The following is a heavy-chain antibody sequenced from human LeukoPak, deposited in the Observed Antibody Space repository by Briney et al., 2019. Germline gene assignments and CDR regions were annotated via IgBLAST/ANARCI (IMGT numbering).Heavy chain of an antibody. CDR1: GYPFRNYD. CDR3: ARDRGYYYGSGSATILDV. J-gene: IGHJ6*04. D-gene: IGHD3-10*01. V-gene: IGHV1-8*01. CDR2: INPHSGKT. Sequence: ASVKVSCKTSGYPFRNYDINWVRQATGQGLEWMGWINPHSGKTGYAQKLQGRVTMTTDTSTSTAYMELRSLRSDDTAVYYCARDRGYYYGSGSATILDVWGKGTTVTVSS.